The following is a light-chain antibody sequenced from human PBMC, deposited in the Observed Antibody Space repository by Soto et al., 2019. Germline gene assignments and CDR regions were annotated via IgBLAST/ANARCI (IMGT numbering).Light chain of an antibody. V-gene: IGKV1-5*01. CDR2: DVS. CDR3: QQYHAFSYS. CDR1: QTISSS. Sequence: DIQMTQSPSTLSASVGDRVTITCRASQTISSSLAWYQQQPGKAPKLLIYDVSTLKRGVPSRFSGNISGTEFTLYISSLQYYDFATYYCQQYHAFSYSFGQGTSLESK. J-gene: IGKJ2*01.